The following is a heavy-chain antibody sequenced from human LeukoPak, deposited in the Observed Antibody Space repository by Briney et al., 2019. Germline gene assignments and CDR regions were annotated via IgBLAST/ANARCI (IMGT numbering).Heavy chain of an antibody. CDR3: ARLVDTAGGGFDY. D-gene: IGHD5-18*01. CDR1: GGSFSGYY. Sequence: SETLSLTCAVYGGSFSGYYWSWIRQPPGKGLEWIGEINHSGSTNYNPSLKSRVTISVDTSKNQFSLKLSSVTAADTAVYYCARLVDTAGGGFDYWGQGTLVTVSS. CDR2: INHSGST. V-gene: IGHV4-34*01. J-gene: IGHJ4*02.